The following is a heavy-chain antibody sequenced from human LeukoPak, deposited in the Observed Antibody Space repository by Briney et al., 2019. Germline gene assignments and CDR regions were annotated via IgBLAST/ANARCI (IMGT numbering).Heavy chain of an antibody. V-gene: IGHV4-59*01. D-gene: IGHD3-22*01. J-gene: IGHJ4*02. CDR3: ARRDYYDSSGYFDY. CDR1: GGSISSYY. CDR2: IYYSGST. Sequence: PSETLSLTCTVSGGSISSYYWSWIRQPPGKGLEWIGYIYYSGSTNYNPSLKSRVTISVDTSKNQFSLKLSSVAAADTAVYYCARRDYYDSSGYFDYWGQGTLVIVSS.